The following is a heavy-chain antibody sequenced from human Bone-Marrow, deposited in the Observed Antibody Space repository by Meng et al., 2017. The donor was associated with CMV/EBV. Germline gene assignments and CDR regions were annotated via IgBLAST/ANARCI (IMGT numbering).Heavy chain of an antibody. CDR3: ARERVLTVTPYYYYYGMDV. CDR1: GYTFTTYG. J-gene: IGHJ6*02. Sequence: ASVKVSCKASGYTFTTYGISWVRQAPGQGLEWMGWINPNSGGTNYAQKFQGRVTMTRDTSISTAYMELSTLRSDDTAVYYCARERVLTVTPYYYYYGMDVWGQGTTVTVSS. CDR2: INPNSGGT. D-gene: IGHD4-17*01. V-gene: IGHV1-2*02.